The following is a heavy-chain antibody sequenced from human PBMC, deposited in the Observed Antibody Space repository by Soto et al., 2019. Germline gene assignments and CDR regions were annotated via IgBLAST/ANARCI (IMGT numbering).Heavy chain of an antibody. CDR2: IYYSGST. CDR1: GGSISSYY. D-gene: IGHD3-9*01. V-gene: IGHV4-59*01. J-gene: IGHJ5*02. CDR3: ARDATAYYDILTGYYSGWFDP. Sequence: SETLSLTCTVSGGSISSYYWSWIRQPPGKGLEWIGYIYYSGSTNYNPSLKSRVTISVDTSKNQFSLKLSSVTAADTAVYYCARDATAYYDILTGYYSGWFDPWGQGTLVTVSS.